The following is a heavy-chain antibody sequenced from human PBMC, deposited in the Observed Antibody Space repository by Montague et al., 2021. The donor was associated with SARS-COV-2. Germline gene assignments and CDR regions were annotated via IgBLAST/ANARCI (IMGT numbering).Heavy chain of an antibody. CDR2: IHSSGST. CDR1: GGFITNFF. V-gene: IGHV4-59*01. Sequence: SETLSLTCTVSGGFITNFFWNWIWQPPGKGLEWLGYIHSSGSTNYNPSLKSRVTISVDTSKSQFSLKLGSVTAADTAVYYCATTPGRFGEFHFDYWGQGTLVTVSS. CDR3: ATTPGRFGEFHFDY. D-gene: IGHD3-10*01. J-gene: IGHJ4*02.